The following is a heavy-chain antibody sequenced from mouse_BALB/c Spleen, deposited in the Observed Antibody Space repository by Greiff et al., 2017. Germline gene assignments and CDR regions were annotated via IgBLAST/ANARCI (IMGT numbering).Heavy chain of an antibody. CDR2: IDPSDSYT. V-gene: IGHV1S127*01. J-gene: IGHJ4*01. Sequence: QVQLQQPGAELVKPGASVKMSCKASGYTFTSYWMHWVKQRPGQGLEWIGVIDPSDSYTSYNQKFKGKATLTVDTSSSTAYMQLSSLTSEDSAVYYCTRSGNYGAMDYWGQGTSVTVSS. CDR1: GYTFTSYW. CDR3: TRSGNYGAMDY. D-gene: IGHD1-1*01.